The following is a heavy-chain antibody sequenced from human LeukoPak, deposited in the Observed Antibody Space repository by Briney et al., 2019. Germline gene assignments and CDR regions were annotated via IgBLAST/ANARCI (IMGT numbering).Heavy chain of an antibody. V-gene: IGHV3-30*04. Sequence: QAGGSLRLSCTASGFTFSSYPFRCVRQAPGKGLQWVAVIGYDGVNKFYTDSVKGRFTISRDDSKSTLYLQIDSLRADDTAVYYCARDFLRGAPDYLDLWGQGTLVTVSS. CDR3: ARDFLRGAPDYLDL. CDR2: IGYDGVNK. J-gene: IGHJ4*02. D-gene: IGHD3-10*01. CDR1: GFTFSSYP.